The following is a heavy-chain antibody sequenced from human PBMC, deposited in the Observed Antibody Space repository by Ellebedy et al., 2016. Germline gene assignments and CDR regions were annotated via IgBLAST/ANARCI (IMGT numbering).Heavy chain of an antibody. CDR3: ARDSGSGYESSFDY. D-gene: IGHD5-12*01. CDR1: RGTFSSYA. CDR2: IIPIFGTA. J-gene: IGHJ4*02. Sequence: SVKVSXKASRGTFSSYAISWVRQAPGQGLEWMGGIIPIFGTANYAQKFQGRVTMTRDTSTSTVYMELSSLRSEDTAVYYCARDSGSGYESSFDYWGQGTLVTVSS. V-gene: IGHV1-69*05.